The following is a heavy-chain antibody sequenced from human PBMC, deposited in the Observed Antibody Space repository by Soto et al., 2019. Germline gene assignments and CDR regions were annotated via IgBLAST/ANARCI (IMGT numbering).Heavy chain of an antibody. Sequence: PGGSLRLSCAASRFTFSSYAMSWVRQAPGKGLEWVSAISGSGGSTYYADSVKGRFTISRDNSKNTLYLQMNSLRAEDTAVYYCAKLRSSGSSWLYYFDYWGQGTLVTVSS. D-gene: IGHD6-13*01. J-gene: IGHJ4*02. CDR2: ISGSGGST. V-gene: IGHV3-23*01. CDR1: RFTFSSYA. CDR3: AKLRSSGSSWLYYFDY.